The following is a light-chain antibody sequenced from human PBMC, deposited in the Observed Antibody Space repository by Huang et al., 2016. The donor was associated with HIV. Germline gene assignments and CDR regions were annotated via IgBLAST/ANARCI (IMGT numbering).Light chain of an antibody. CDR2: KVS. V-gene: IGKV2-30*02. Sequence: DVVMTQSPLSLPVTLGQPASISCRSSQSLVHSDGNTYLNWFQQRPGQSPRRLLYKVSTRDSGVPDRFSGSGSGTDFTLKISRVEAEDVGVYYCMQGTHWPWTFGQGTKVEIK. CDR1: QSLVHSDGNTY. CDR3: MQGTHWPWT. J-gene: IGKJ1*01.